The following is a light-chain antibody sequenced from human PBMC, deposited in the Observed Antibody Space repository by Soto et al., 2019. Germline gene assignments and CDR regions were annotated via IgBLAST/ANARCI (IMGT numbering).Light chain of an antibody. CDR2: AAS. Sequence: DVQMTQSHSTLSASVGDRVTISCGASQSIGYWLAWYQQKPGKAPNLLIYAASSLETGVPSRFSGSGSGTEFTLSISSLQPDDSASYYCQQYNSYSKTFGQGTKVDIK. J-gene: IGKJ1*01. CDR3: QQYNSYSKT. CDR1: QSIGYW. V-gene: IGKV1-5*01.